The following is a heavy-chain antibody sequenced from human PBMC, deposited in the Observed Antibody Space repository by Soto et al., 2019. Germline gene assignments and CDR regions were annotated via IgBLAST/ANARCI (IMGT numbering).Heavy chain of an antibody. Sequence: GGSLRLSCAASGFTFSSYGMHWVRQAPGKGLEWVAVIWYDGSNKYYADSVKGRFTISRDNSKNTLDLQMNSLRAEDTAVYYCAREYYDSSGYSLFDYWGQGTLVTVSS. CDR2: IWYDGSNK. CDR3: AREYYDSSGYSLFDY. V-gene: IGHV3-33*01. CDR1: GFTFSSYG. D-gene: IGHD3-22*01. J-gene: IGHJ4*02.